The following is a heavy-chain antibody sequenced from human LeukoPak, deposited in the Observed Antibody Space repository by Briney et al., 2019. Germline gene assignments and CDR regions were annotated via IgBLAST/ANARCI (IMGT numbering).Heavy chain of an antibody. CDR1: GFTFSNYG. Sequence: GGSLRLSCAASGFTFSNYGIHWVRQAPGKGLQWVAFIRYDGSDKYYADSVKGRFTISRDNSKNTLYLQMNSLRAEDTAVFYCARLADYDILTGYQEFVYWGQGTLVTVSS. V-gene: IGHV3-30*02. CDR3: ARLADYDILTGYQEFVY. D-gene: IGHD3-9*01. J-gene: IGHJ4*02. CDR2: IRYDGSDK.